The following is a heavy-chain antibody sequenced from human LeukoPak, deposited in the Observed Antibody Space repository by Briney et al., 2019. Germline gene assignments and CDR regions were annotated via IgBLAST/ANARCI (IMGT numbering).Heavy chain of an antibody. D-gene: IGHD3-10*01. J-gene: IGHJ4*02. CDR2: VSSSGRT. Sequence: PSETLSLTCTVSGDSISSGSFYWSWIRQAAGKGLEWIGRVSSSGRTTYNPSLKSRVTISVDTSKNQFSLKLSSVTAADTAVYYCARRATMVRGKFDYWGQGTLVTVSS. CDR1: GDSISSGSFY. CDR3: ARRATMVRGKFDY. V-gene: IGHV4-61*02.